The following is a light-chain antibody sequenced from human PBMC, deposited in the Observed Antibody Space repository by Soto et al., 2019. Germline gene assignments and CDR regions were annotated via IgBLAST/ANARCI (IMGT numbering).Light chain of an antibody. J-gene: IGKJ2*01. V-gene: IGKV1-39*01. Sequence: DIQMTQSPSSLSASVGDRVTITCRASQSISTYLNWYQQKPGKAPKILIYAADTLQSGVPSRFSGTGSGTDLLITISRLQPEDVATYYCQQSYSFPYTFGQGTKVDIK. CDR3: QQSYSFPYT. CDR1: QSISTY. CDR2: AAD.